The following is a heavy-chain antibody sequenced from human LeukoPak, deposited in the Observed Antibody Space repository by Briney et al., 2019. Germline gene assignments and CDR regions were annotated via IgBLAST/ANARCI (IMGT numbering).Heavy chain of an antibody. V-gene: IGHV3-7*01. Sequence: GGSLRLPCAGSRFSFTTTLMRLVRQAPGKGPEWVAKINKDGGVKYYLDSLKGRLIISRDTAKNSLYLQMNRLRAEDTAVYFCVRDGYSGRDFAFDIWGQGTMVAVSS. J-gene: IGHJ3*02. D-gene: IGHD5-12*01. CDR3: VRDGYSGRDFAFDI. CDR2: INKDGGVK. CDR1: RFSFTTTL.